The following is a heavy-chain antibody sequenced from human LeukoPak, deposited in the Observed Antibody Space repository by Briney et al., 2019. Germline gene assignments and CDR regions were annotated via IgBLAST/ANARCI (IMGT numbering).Heavy chain of an antibody. CDR2: ISGSVTTT. CDR1: GFTFSNYA. D-gene: IGHD6-25*01. Sequence: GKSLRLSCAASGFTFSNYAMNWVRQAPGKGLEWVSAISGSVTTTYYADSVKGRFTISRDNSKNTLYRQMNSLRAEDTAIYYCAKDFLTVTAGWDYWGQGTLVTVSS. V-gene: IGHV3-23*01. CDR3: AKDFLTVTAGWDY. J-gene: IGHJ4*02.